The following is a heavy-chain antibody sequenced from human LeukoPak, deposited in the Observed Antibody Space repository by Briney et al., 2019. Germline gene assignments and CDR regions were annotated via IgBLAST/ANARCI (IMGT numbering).Heavy chain of an antibody. CDR3: ARAPYYDFWSGPFDY. CDR2: IKQDGSEK. V-gene: IGHV3-7*01. D-gene: IGHD3-3*01. CDR1: GLTFSSYW. J-gene: IGHJ4*02. Sequence: GGSLRLSCTASGLTFSSYWMSWVRQAPGKGLEWVANIKQDGSEKYYVDSVKGRFTISRDNAKNSLYLQMNSLRAEDTAVYYCARAPYYDFWSGPFDYWGQGTLVTVSS.